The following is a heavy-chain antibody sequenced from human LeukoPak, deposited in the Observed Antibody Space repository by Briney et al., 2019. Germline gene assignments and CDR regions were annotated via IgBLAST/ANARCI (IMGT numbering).Heavy chain of an antibody. CDR1: GYSISSGYY. CDR2: IYHSGRT. D-gene: IGHD5-24*01. J-gene: IGHJ4*02. Sequence: SETLSLTCTVSGYSISSGYYWGWIRQPPGKGLEWIGNIYHSGRTYDNPSLKSRVTISVDTSKNQLSLKLSSVSAADTAVYYCARGDGYNFDFWGQGTLVTVSS. V-gene: IGHV4-38-2*02. CDR3: ARGDGYNFDF.